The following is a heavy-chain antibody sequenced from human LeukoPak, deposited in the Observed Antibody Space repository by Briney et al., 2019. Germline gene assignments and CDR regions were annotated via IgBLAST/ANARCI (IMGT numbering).Heavy chain of an antibody. V-gene: IGHV3-21*01. D-gene: IGHD6-19*01. CDR3: ARAGGPSSGWTTGAYFFDC. CDR2: ISGSGNQI. Sequence: PGGSLRLSCAASGFTFSSHSMNWVRQAPGKGLEWVSSISGSGNQIYYADSVKGRFTISRDNAKNSLYLQMNSLRGEDTAVYYCARAGGPSSGWTTGAYFFDCWGQGTLVTVSS. J-gene: IGHJ4*02. CDR1: GFTFSSHS.